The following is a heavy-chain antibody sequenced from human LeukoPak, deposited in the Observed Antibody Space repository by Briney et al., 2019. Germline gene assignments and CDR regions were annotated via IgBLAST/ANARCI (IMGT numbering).Heavy chain of an antibody. D-gene: IGHD2-2*02. V-gene: IGHV3-23*01. CDR3: AKDSPLVGYTRAWSSNSFDH. CDR2: VTGDGITT. Sequence: PGGSLRLSCAASGFTFRYSAMSWVRQAPGKGLEWVSTVTGDGITTYYGNSVKGRFTSPRDNSKNTVYLQLDSLRADDTAVYYCAKDSPLVGYTRAWSSNSFDHWGQGTLVTVSS. CDR1: GFTFRYSA. J-gene: IGHJ4*02.